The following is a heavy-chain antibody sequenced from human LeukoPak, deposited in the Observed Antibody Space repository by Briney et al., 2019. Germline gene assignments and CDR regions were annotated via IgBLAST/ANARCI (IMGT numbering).Heavy chain of an antibody. D-gene: IGHD1-1*01. V-gene: IGHV4-59*08. CDR3: ARRAHWYYGMDV. J-gene: IGHJ6*02. Sequence: SETLSLTCTVSGGSINNYYWSWIRQSPGKGLEWIGYIYYSESTYYNPSLKSRVTISVDTSRNQFSLKLSSVTAADTAVYYCARRAHWYYGMDVWGQGTTVTVSS. CDR1: GGSINNYY. CDR2: IYYSEST.